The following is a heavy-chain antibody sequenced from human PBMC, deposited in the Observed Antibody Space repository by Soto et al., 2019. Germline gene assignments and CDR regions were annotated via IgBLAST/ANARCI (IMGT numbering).Heavy chain of an antibody. CDR3: AREPWAADY. J-gene: IGHJ4*02. D-gene: IGHD3-16*01. V-gene: IGHV3-66*01. CDR1: GVTFSSYA. Sequence: AASLRLSCAASGVTFSSYAMHWVRKAQGKGLERVAVIDSGCSTFYADSVRRRVTISRANSKYPENLQMNSLRAEDTAVYYCAREPWAADYWGKGTLVTVS. CDR2: IDSGCST.